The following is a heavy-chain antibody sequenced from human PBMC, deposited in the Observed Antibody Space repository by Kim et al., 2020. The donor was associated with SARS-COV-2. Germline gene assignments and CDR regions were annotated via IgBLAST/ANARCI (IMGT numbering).Heavy chain of an antibody. CDR2: IRSKAYGGTT. J-gene: IGHJ4*02. V-gene: IGHV3-49*04. CDR3: TRDLGAYCGGDCYSGLDY. CDR1: GFTFGDYA. Sequence: GGSLRLSCTASGFTFGDYAMSWVRQAPGKGLEWVGFIRSKAYGGTTEYAASVKGRFTISRDDSKSIAYLQMNSLKTEDTAVYYCTRDLGAYCGGDCYSGLDYWGQGTLVTVSS. D-gene: IGHD2-21*02.